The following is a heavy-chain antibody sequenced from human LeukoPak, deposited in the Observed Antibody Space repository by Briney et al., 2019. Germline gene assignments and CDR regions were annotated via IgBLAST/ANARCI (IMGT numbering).Heavy chain of an antibody. J-gene: IGHJ1*01. D-gene: IGHD5-12*01. CDR2: IYSSGST. CDR1: GGSITYYF. CDR3: ARKLGGYSGNDYVIEH. V-gene: IGHV4-4*07. Sequence: SETLSLTCSVSGGSITYYFLTWIRQPAGEGLEWIGRIYSSGSTNYNPSLKSRVTMSVDTSKNQLSLKVRSVTAADTAVYYCARKLGGYSGNDYVIEHWGQGTLVTVSS.